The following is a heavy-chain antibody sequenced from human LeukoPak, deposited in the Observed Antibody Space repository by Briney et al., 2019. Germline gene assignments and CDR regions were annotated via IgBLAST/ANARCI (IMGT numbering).Heavy chain of an antibody. J-gene: IGHJ4*02. CDR3: ARGGAGPLRD. Sequence: PSETLSLTCTVSSASVSSYYWSWVRQPPGGGLEWIGYISNSGSPSYNPSFKSRVTFSADTSKNHLSLKLNSVTPADTAVYFCARGGAGPLRDWGQGPLVTVSS. V-gene: IGHV4-59*02. CDR2: ISNSGSP. D-gene: IGHD3-16*01. CDR1: SASVSSYY.